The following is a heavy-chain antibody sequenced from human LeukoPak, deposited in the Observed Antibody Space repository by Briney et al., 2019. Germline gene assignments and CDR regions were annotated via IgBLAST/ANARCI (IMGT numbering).Heavy chain of an antibody. D-gene: IGHD3-3*01. CDR3: TFLGRRAWFDP. Sequence: PSETLSLTCTVSGRSISSYYWSWIRQPPGKGREWIGYIYYSGSTNYNPSLKSRVTISVDPSKNQFSLKLSSVTAADTTVSYCTFLGRRAWFDPWGQGTLVTVSS. CDR2: IYYSGST. CDR1: GRSISSYY. V-gene: IGHV4-59*01. J-gene: IGHJ5*02.